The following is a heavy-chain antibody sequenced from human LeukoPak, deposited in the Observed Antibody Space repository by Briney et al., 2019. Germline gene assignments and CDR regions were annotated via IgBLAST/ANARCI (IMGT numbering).Heavy chain of an antibody. CDR2: ISWNSGSI. J-gene: IGHJ6*03. CDR3: AKAGAAGDYYYYYMDV. D-gene: IGHD6-13*01. Sequence: PGGSLRLSCAASGFTFDDYAMHWVRQAPGKGLEWVSGISWNSGSIVYADSVKGRFTISRDNAKNSLYLQMNSLRAEDTALYYCAKAGAAGDYYYYYMDVWGKGTTVTVSS. CDR1: GFTFDDYA. V-gene: IGHV3-9*01.